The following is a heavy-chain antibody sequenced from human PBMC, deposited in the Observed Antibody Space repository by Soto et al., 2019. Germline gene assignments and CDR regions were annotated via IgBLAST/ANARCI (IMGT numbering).Heavy chain of an antibody. CDR1: GFTFSSYA. Sequence: EVQLLESGGGLVQPGGSLRLSCAASGFTFSSYAMSWVRQAPGKGLEWVSAISGSGGSTYYAASVKGRFTISRDNSKNTLDLQMNSLRAEDTAVYYCAKETGYSSSWDDFDYWGQGTLVTVSS. CDR2: ISGSGGST. D-gene: IGHD6-13*01. CDR3: AKETGYSSSWDDFDY. V-gene: IGHV3-23*01. J-gene: IGHJ4*02.